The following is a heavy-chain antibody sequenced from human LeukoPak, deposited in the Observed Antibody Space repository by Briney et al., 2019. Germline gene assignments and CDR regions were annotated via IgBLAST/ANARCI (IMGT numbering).Heavy chain of an antibody. D-gene: IGHD2-2*01. Sequence: PGGSLRLSCAASGFTFSSYEMNWVRQAPGKGLEWVSYISSSGSTIYYADSVKGRFTISRDNAKNSLHLQMNSLRAEDTAVYYCARDMLGPGDCSSTSCPERDYYYYYGMDVWGKGTTVTVSS. CDR2: ISSSGSTI. J-gene: IGHJ6*04. CDR1: GFTFSSYE. V-gene: IGHV3-48*03. CDR3: ARDMLGPGDCSSTSCPERDYYYYYGMDV.